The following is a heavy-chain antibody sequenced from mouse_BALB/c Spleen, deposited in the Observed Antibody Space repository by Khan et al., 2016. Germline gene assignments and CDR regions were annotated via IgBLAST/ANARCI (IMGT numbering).Heavy chain of an antibody. Sequence: QMQLKESGAEQVRPGSSVKISCKASGYAFSSYWMNWVKQRPGQGLEWIGQIYPGDGDTNYNGKFKGKATLTADKSSNTAYMQLSSLTSEDSAVYFCARSSLFDYWGQGTTLTVSS. CDR2: IYPGDGDT. V-gene: IGHV1-80*01. J-gene: IGHJ2*01. CDR3: ARSSLFDY. D-gene: IGHD6-1*01. CDR1: GYAFSSYW.